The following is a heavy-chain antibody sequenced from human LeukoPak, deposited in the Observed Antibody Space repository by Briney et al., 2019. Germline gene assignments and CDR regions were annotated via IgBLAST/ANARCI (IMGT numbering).Heavy chain of an antibody. J-gene: IGHJ6*02. D-gene: IGHD1-7*01. CDR2: IYSDDST. V-gene: IGHV3-53*01. CDR3: VGGTTFYYYGMDV. CDR1: GFTVSSNY. Sequence: GGSLRLSCAASGFTVSSNYMSWVRQAPGKGLEWVSVIYSDDSTYYADSVKGRFTISRHNSKNTLYLQMNSLRAEDTAVYYCVGGTTFYYYGMDVWGQGTTVTVSS.